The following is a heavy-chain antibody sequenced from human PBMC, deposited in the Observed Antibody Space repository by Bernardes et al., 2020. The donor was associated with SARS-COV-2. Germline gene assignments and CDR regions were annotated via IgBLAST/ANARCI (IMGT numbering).Heavy chain of an antibody. CDR2: ISPSGDTI. V-gene: IGHV3-11*01. CDR3: TREAWGTLDA. Sequence: GGSLRLSCAASGFSFSVRFMRWIRQAPGRGLEWISYISPSGDTIYYADSVRGRFIISRDNAGNSLYQQMNSMRVEDTAVYYCTREAWGTLDAWGQGTLVTVSP. J-gene: IGHJ5*02. D-gene: IGHD3-16*01. CDR1: GFSFSVRF.